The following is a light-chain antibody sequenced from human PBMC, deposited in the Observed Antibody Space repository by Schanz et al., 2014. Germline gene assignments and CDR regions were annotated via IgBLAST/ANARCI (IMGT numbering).Light chain of an antibody. CDR3: QSYDSSLSAWV. J-gene: IGLJ3*02. V-gene: IGLV1-47*01. Sequence: QSLLTQPPSASATPGQRVTISCSGSTSNIGNNFVYWHQQLPGAAPKLLIFRNDQRPSGVPDRFSGSKSDTSASLAITGLQAEDEADYYCQSYDSSLSAWVFGGGTKLTVL. CDR2: RND. CDR1: TSNIGNNF.